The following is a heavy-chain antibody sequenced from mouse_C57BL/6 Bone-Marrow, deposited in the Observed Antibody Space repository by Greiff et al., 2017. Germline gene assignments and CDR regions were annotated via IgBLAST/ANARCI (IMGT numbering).Heavy chain of an antibody. J-gene: IGHJ2*01. Sequence: QVTLKESGPGILQSSQTLSLTCSFSGFSLSTSGMGVSWIRQPSGKGLEWLAHIYWDDDKRYNPSLKSRLTISKDTSRNQVFLKITSVDTADTATNICARAHSYFDYWGQNTTLAVSS. CDR2: IYWDDDK. CDR3: ARAHSYFDY. CDR1: GFSLSTSGMG. V-gene: IGHV8-12*01.